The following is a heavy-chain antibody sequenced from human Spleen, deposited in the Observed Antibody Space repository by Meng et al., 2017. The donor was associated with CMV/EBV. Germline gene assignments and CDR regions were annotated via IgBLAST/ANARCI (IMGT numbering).Heavy chain of an antibody. J-gene: IGHJ3*02. CDR2: INWNGGST. CDR3: AKRKSSSDAFDI. V-gene: IGHV3-20*04. D-gene: IGHD6-6*01. CDR1: GFTFDDYG. Sequence: GESLKISCAASGFTFDDYGMSWVRQAPGKGLEWVSTINWNGGSTGYADSVKGRFTISRDNAKNSLYLQMNSLRAEDTALYYCAKRKSSSDAFDIWGQGTMVTVSS.